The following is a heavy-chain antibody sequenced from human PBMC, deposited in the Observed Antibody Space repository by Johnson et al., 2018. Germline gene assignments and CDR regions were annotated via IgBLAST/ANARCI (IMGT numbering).Heavy chain of an antibody. CDR3: TTGGDMDG. J-gene: IGHJ6*03. Sequence: VQLVQSGGGLVKPGGSLGLSCAASGFTSTYAWMNWVRQAPGKGLEWVGRIKSRTDGGTPDSPAPGKGRFTISRDDSKNTVYLQMNSLKTEDTAVYYCTTGGDMDGWGRGTTVTVSS. CDR2: IKSRTDGGTP. V-gene: IGHV3-15*07. CDR1: GFTSTYAW.